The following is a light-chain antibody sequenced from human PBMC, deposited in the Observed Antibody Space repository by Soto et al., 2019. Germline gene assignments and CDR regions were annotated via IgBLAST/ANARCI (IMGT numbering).Light chain of an antibody. CDR3: QQSYSTPFP. V-gene: IGKV1-39*01. CDR1: QSISSY. CDR2: AAS. Sequence: DIQMTQSPSSLSASVGDRVTITCRASQSISSYLNWYQQKPGKAPKLLIYAASSLQRGVPSRFSGSGSATDVTLTIISLQPEDVETYYCQQSYSTPFPFGPGTNVDIK. J-gene: IGKJ3*01.